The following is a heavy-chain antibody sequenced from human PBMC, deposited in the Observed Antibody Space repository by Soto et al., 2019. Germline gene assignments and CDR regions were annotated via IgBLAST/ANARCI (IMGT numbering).Heavy chain of an antibody. D-gene: IGHD1-26*01. Sequence: QVQLVESGGGAVQPGESLRLSCVASGFDFNYYAMHWFRQAPGKGLESVAVMSSDGSKIHHTDSVKGRFTISRDNSKNTLYLQMNSLRKEDTAVYFCAKDEGVGGTLGLFDYWGQGTLVSVSS. J-gene: IGHJ4*02. CDR1: GFDFNYYA. V-gene: IGHV3-30*18. CDR3: AKDEGVGGTLGLFDY. CDR2: MSSDGSKI.